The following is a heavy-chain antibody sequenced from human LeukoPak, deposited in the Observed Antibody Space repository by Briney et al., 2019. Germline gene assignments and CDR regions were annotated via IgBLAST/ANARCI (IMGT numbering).Heavy chain of an antibody. D-gene: IGHD3-22*01. CDR1: GYTFSSYE. CDR2: ISTSGSTK. CDR3: ARDRDPGYNDSSGYRRVNAFDI. Sequence: GGSLRLSCAASGYTFSSYEMNWVRQAPGKGLEWVSYISTSGSTKYYADSVKGRFTISRDNAKNSLYLQMNSLRAEDTAVYYCARDRDPGYNDSSGYRRVNAFDIWGQGTMVTVSS. J-gene: IGHJ3*02. V-gene: IGHV3-48*03.